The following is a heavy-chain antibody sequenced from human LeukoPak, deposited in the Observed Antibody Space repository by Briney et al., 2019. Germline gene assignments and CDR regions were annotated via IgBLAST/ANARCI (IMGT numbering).Heavy chain of an antibody. D-gene: IGHD2-2*01. CDR2: IKQDGSEK. CDR3: ARRGYCSSTSCYSFDY. J-gene: IGHJ4*02. V-gene: IGHV3-7*01. CDR1: GFTFSSYW. Sequence: GGSLRLSCAASGFTFSSYWMSWVRRAPGKGLEWVANIKQDGSEKYYVDSVKGRFTISRDNAKNSLYLQMNSLRAEDTAVYYCARRGYCSSTSCYSFDYWGQGTLVTVSS.